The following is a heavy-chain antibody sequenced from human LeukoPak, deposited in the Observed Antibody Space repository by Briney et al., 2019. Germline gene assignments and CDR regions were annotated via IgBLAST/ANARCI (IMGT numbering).Heavy chain of an antibody. J-gene: IGHJ3*02. Sequence: ASVKVSCKASGYTFTGYYMHWVRQAPGQGLEWMGWINPNSGGTNYAQKFQGRVTMTRDTSTSTVYMELSSLRSEDTAVYYCARGRGSYFSGAFDIWGQGTMVTVSS. CDR2: INPNSGGT. V-gene: IGHV1-2*02. CDR3: ARGRGSYFSGAFDI. CDR1: GYTFTGYY. D-gene: IGHD1-26*01.